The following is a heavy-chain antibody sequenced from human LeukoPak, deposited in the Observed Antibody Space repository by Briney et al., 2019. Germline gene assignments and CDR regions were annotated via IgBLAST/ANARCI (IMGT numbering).Heavy chain of an antibody. Sequence: ASVKVSCKAYGYSFTTYGINWVRQAPGQGLEWLGWIAPKNGNTNYLQKFQARLTLTADTSTSTVYMELRSLTFDDSAMYYCARDASAYSWGQGTLVTVSS. J-gene: IGHJ4*02. CDR2: IAPKNGNT. D-gene: IGHD4-11*01. V-gene: IGHV1-18*01. CDR3: ARDASAYS. CDR1: GYSFTTYG.